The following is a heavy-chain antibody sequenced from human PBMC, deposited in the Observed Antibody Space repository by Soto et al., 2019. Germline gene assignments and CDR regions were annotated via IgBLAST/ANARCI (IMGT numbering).Heavy chain of an antibody. Sequence: PTPTLPLTYAISGDNVSRSSSSSNCIRQSPSRGLEWLGRTYYRSKWYNDYAVSVKSRITINPDTSKNQFSLQLNSVTPEDTAVYYCAREAGPFDYWGQGTLVTVS. V-gene: IGHV6-1*01. J-gene: IGHJ4*02. CDR3: AREAGPFDY. CDR2: TYYRSKWYN. CDR1: GDNVSRSSSS.